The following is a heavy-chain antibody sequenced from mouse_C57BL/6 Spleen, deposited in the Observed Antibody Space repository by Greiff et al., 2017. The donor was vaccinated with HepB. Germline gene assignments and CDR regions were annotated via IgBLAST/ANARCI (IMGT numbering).Heavy chain of an antibody. CDR1: GFNIKDYY. V-gene: IGHV14-2*01. J-gene: IGHJ3*01. CDR2: IDPEDGDT. CDR3: ARGDSTRFAY. Sequence: EVQLQQSGAELVKPGASVKLSCTASGFNIKDYYMHWVKQRTEQGLEWIGRIDPEDGDTKYAPNFQGKATITTDTSSNTAYLQLSSLTSEDTAVYYCARGDSTRFAYWGQGTLVTVAA.